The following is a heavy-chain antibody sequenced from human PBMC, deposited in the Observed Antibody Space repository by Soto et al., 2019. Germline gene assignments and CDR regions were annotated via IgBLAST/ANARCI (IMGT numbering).Heavy chain of an antibody. J-gene: IGHJ3*02. CDR1: GYTFTRYG. Sequence: ASVKVSCKASGYTFTRYGISWVRQAPGQGLDWMGWINPYNYKTNYAQNFQGRVTMTTDTSTSTAYMELRSLRSDDTAVYYCARHLDAAFDIWGQGKLVTVSS. CDR3: ARHLDAAFDI. CDR2: INPYNYKT. V-gene: IGHV1-18*01.